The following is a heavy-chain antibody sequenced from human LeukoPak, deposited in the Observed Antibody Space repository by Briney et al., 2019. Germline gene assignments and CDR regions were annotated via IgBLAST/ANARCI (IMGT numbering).Heavy chain of an antibody. Sequence: GGSLRLSCAASGFTFSSYWMSWVRQAPGKGLEWVANIKQDGSEKYYVDSVKGRFTISRDNAKNSLYLQMNSLRAGDTAVYYCARGEEYYYYGMDVWGQGTTVTVSS. CDR2: IKQDGSEK. CDR3: ARGEEYYYYGMDV. J-gene: IGHJ6*02. V-gene: IGHV3-7*01. CDR1: GFTFSSYW.